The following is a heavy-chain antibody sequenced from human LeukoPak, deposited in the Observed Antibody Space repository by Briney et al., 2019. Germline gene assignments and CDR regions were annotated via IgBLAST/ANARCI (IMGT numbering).Heavy chain of an antibody. D-gene: IGHD5-12*01. Sequence: SETLSLTCTVSGGSFSSADSYWSWIRQPPGKGLEWIGYIFYSGNSYYNPSLKSRLTISVDASKNQFSLKLSSVTAADTAMYHCARLGYNDYVNYWGQGTLVTVSS. CDR2: IFYSGNS. V-gene: IGHV4-30-4*01. CDR3: ARLGYNDYVNY. J-gene: IGHJ4*02. CDR1: GGSFSSADSY.